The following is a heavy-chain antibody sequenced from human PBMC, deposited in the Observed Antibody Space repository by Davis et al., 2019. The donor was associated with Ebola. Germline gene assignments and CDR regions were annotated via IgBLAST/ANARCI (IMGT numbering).Heavy chain of an antibody. V-gene: IGHV3-21*01. CDR3: VRDPALVVTGGGWFFGL. CDR1: AFTFSSNS. Sequence: GGSLRLSCAASAFTFSSNSMNWVRQAPGKGLEWVSFISSISNYIYYADSVKGRFTVSRDNAKNSLYLQMNSLRAEDTAVYYCVRDPALVVTGGGWFFGLWGRGTLVTVSS. J-gene: IGHJ2*01. D-gene: IGHD2-21*02. CDR2: ISSISNYI.